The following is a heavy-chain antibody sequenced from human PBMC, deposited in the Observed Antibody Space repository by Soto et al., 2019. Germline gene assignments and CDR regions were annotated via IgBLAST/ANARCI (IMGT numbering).Heavy chain of an antibody. Sequence: QVQLVESGGGVVQPGRSLRLSCAASGFTFSSYGMHWVRQAPGKGLEWVAVIWYDGSNKYYADSVKGRFTISRDNYKNTLYLQMNSLRAEDTDVYYCARDGGYSYGRIYYYGMDVWGQGTTVTVSS. CDR3: ARDGGYSYGRIYYYGMDV. CDR1: GFTFSSYG. J-gene: IGHJ6*02. D-gene: IGHD5-18*01. V-gene: IGHV3-33*01. CDR2: IWYDGSNK.